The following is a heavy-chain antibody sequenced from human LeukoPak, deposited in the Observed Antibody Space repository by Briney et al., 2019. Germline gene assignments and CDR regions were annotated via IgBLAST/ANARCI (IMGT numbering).Heavy chain of an antibody. D-gene: IGHD6-19*01. V-gene: IGHV3-7*01. Sequence: PGGSLRLSCAASGFTFSSYWMSWVRQAPGKGLEWVANIKQDGSEKYYVDSVKGRFTISRDNAKNSLYLQMNSLRAEGTAVYYCARDEQSGANWFDPWGQGTLVTASS. J-gene: IGHJ5*02. CDR1: GFTFSSYW. CDR2: IKQDGSEK. CDR3: ARDEQSGANWFDP.